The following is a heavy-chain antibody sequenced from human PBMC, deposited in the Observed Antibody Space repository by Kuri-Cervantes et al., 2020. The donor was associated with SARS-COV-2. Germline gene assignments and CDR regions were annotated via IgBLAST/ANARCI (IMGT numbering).Heavy chain of an antibody. CDR2: ISSSGNTI. J-gene: IGHJ4*02. CDR1: GFTFSDYA. D-gene: IGHD3-16*01. V-gene: IGHV3-48*01. CDR3: ARDYPLVYC. Sequence: GESLKISCAASGFTFSDYAMNWVRQAPGKGLEWVSYISSSGNTIYYADSVKGRFTISRDNAKNSLYLQMNSLRAEDTAVYYCARDYPLVYCWGQGSLVTVSS.